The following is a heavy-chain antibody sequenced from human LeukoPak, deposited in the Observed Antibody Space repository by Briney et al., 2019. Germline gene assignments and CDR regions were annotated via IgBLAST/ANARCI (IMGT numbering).Heavy chain of an antibody. Sequence: GGSLRLSCAASGFTFSSYAMHWVRQAPGKGLEYVSGISSNGGGTYYANSMKGRFTISRDNAKNSLYLQMNSLRAEDTAVYYCARDQHYGSGTYYNSSKGYFDYWGQGTLVTVSS. CDR2: ISSNGGGT. J-gene: IGHJ4*02. CDR1: GFTFSSYA. CDR3: ARDQHYGSGTYYNSSKGYFDY. D-gene: IGHD3-10*01. V-gene: IGHV3-64*01.